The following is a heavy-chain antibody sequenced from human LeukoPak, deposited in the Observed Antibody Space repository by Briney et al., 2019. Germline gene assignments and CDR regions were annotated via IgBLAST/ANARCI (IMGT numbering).Heavy chain of an antibody. Sequence: GRSLRLSCAASGFTFDDHGMFWVRQAPGKGLVWVSHINNDGSSTSYADSVKGRFTISRDNAKNTLYLQMNSLRAEDTAVYYCAREAYYDSSGRYAFDIWGQGTMVTVSS. D-gene: IGHD3-22*01. CDR1: GFTFDDHG. J-gene: IGHJ3*02. V-gene: IGHV3-74*01. CDR3: AREAYYDSSGRYAFDI. CDR2: INNDGSST.